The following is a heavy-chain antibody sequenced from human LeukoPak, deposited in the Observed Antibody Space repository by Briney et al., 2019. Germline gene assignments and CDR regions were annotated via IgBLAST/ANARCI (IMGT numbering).Heavy chain of an antibody. CDR3: AKPIGRGAVAGTGLDY. Sequence: PGGSLRLSCAASGFTFSSYAMSWVRQAPGKGLEWVSAISGSGGSTYYADSVKGRFTVSRDNSKNTLYLQMNSLRAEDTAVYYCAKPIGRGAVAGTGLDYWGQGTLVTVSS. V-gene: IGHV3-23*01. D-gene: IGHD6-19*01. CDR2: ISGSGGST. CDR1: GFTFSSYA. J-gene: IGHJ4*02.